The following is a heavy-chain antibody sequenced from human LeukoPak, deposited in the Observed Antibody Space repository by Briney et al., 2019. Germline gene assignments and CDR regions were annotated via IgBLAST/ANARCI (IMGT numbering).Heavy chain of an antibody. CDR1: GFTFSGYW. Sequence: GGSLRLSCAASGFTFSGYWMHWIRQAPGKGLVWVSRISSDGSTTSYADSVKGRFTISRDNAKNTLYLQMNSLRVEDTAVYYCARDKEVVVAAVHYYGMDVWGQGTTVTVS. D-gene: IGHD2-15*01. V-gene: IGHV3-74*01. CDR2: ISSDGSTT. J-gene: IGHJ6*02. CDR3: ARDKEVVVAAVHYYGMDV.